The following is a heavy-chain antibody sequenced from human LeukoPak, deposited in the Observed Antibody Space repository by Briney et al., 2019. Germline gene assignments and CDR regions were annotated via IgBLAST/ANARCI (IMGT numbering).Heavy chain of an antibody. CDR2: INPNSGGT. Sequence: SVKVSCKASGYTFTGYYMHWVRQAPGQGLEWMGRINPNSGGTNYAQKFQGRVTMTRDTSISTAYMELSRLRSDDTAVYYCARGYSSSWYYFDYWGQGTLVTVSS. CDR3: ARGYSSSWYYFDY. J-gene: IGHJ4*02. V-gene: IGHV1-2*06. D-gene: IGHD6-13*01. CDR1: GYTFTGYY.